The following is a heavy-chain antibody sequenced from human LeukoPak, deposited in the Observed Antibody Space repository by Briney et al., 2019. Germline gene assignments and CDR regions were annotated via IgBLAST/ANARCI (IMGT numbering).Heavy chain of an antibody. CDR1: GFTFSNYN. CDR3: ASSPGVLRFLEWFRLGYMDV. V-gene: IGHV3-21*01. D-gene: IGHD3-3*01. CDR2: ITRDSIYT. J-gene: IGHJ6*03. Sequence: GGSLRLSCAASGFTFSNYNMNWVRQTPGKGLEWVSSITRDSIYTFYADSVKGRFTISRDNATNSLYLQMNSLRAEDTAVYYCASSPGVLRFLEWFRLGYMDVWGKGTTVTVSS.